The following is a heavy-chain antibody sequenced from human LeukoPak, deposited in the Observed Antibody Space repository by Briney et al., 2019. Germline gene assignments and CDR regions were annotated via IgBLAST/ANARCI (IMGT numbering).Heavy chain of an antibody. CDR2: IYYSGST. CDR3: AREREGPYGYLDY. CDR1: GGSISSYY. D-gene: IGHD4-17*01. V-gene: IGHV4-59*12. Sequence: SETLSLTCTVSGGSISSYYWSWIRQPPGKGLEWIGYIYYSGSTDYNPSLKSRLTISLDTSKNQFSLNLRSVTAADTAVYYCAREREGPYGYLDYWGQGTLVTVSS. J-gene: IGHJ4*02.